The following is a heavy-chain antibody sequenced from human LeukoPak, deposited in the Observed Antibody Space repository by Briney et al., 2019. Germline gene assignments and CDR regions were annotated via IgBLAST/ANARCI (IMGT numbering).Heavy chain of an antibody. CDR1: GCTLTELS. J-gene: IGHJ4*02. V-gene: IGHV1-24*01. Sequence: ASVKVSCKVSGCTLTELSMHWVRQAPGKGLEWMGGFDPEDGETIYAQKFQGRVTMTEDTSTDTAYMELSSLRSEDTAVYYCATVGGTIFGVVSKFDYWGQGTLVTVSS. D-gene: IGHD3-3*01. CDR2: FDPEDGET. CDR3: ATVGGTIFGVVSKFDY.